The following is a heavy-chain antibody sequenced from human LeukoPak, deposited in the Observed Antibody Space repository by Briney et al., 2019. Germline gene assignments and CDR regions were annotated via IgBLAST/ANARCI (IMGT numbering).Heavy chain of an antibody. J-gene: IGHJ6*03. D-gene: IGHD4-11*01. CDR1: GYTFTSYG. CDR3: ARDSETTVTTYYYYYMDV. Sequence: ASVKVSCKASGYTFTSYGISWVRQAPGQGLEWMGWISAYNGNTNYAQKLQGRVTMTTDTSTSTAYMELRSLRSDDTAVYYFARDSETTVTTYYYYYMDVWGKGTTVTVSS. CDR2: ISAYNGNT. V-gene: IGHV1-18*01.